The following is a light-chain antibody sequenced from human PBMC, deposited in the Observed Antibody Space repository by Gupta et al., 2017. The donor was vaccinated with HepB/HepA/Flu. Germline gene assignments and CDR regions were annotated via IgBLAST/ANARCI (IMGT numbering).Light chain of an antibody. CDR3: QSYDNSLSGPVV. CDR2: GNS. CDR1: SSNIGAGYD. Sequence: QSVLTQPPSVSGAPGQRVTISCTGSSSNIGAGYDVHWYQQLPGTAPKLLIYGNSNRPSGVPDRFSGSKSGTSASLAITGLQAEDEADYYCQSYDNSLSGPVVFGGGTKLTVL. V-gene: IGLV1-40*01. J-gene: IGLJ2*01.